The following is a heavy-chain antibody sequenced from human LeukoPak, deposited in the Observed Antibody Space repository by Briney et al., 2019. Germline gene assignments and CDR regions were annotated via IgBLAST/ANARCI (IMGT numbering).Heavy chain of an antibody. J-gene: IGHJ4*02. V-gene: IGHV3-23*01. CDR1: GFTFSSYA. D-gene: IGHD3-10*01. CDR3: AKDMEGSVADYFDY. Sequence: PGGSLRLSCAASGFTFSSYAMSWVRQAPGKGLEGVSHISGSGDTTYYADSVKGRFTISRDNSKNTLYLQMNSLRADDTGVYYCAKDMEGSVADYFDYWGQGTLVTVSS. CDR2: ISGSGDTT.